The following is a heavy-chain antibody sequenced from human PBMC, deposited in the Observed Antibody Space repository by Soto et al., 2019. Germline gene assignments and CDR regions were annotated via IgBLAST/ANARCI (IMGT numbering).Heavy chain of an antibody. Sequence: GESRKISCKGSGYRFINYWIAWVRQMPGKGLEWMGLIYPEDSDTRYSPSFQGQVTISVDKSINTAYLQWSSLKASDSAMYYCDCGHNDYMGGHWGQGTLITVSS. CDR3: DCGHNDYMGGH. CDR1: GYRFINYW. D-gene: IGHD4-4*01. J-gene: IGHJ4*02. V-gene: IGHV5-51*01. CDR2: IYPEDSDT.